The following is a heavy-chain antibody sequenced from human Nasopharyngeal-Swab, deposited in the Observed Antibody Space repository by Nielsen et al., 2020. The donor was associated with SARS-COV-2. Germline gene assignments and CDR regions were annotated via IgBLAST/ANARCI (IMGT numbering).Heavy chain of an antibody. D-gene: IGHD3-22*01. Sequence: GSLRLSCTVSAGSVNTYYWSWIRQPPGKGLEWIGYIYYSGTTNHNPSFKSRVTISIDTSKNQFSLKLTSVTAADTAVYYCARGGNYYDSSGYVYYYYGMDVWGQGTTVTVSS. CDR1: AGSVNTYY. CDR3: ARGGNYYDSSGYVYYYYGMDV. CDR2: IYYSGTT. J-gene: IGHJ6*02. V-gene: IGHV4-59*08.